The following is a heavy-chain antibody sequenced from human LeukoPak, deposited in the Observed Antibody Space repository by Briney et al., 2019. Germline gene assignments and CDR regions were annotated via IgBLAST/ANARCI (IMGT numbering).Heavy chain of an antibody. J-gene: IGHJ3*02. CDR3: ATIVGATSRAFDI. V-gene: IGHV3-23*01. Sequence: PGGSLRLSCAASGFTFSSYAMSWVRQAPGKGLEWVSAISGSGGSTYYADSVKGRFTISRDNSKNTLYLQMNSLRAEDMAVYYCATIVGATSRAFDIWGQGTMVTVSS. CDR1: GFTFSSYA. D-gene: IGHD1-26*01. CDR2: ISGSGGST.